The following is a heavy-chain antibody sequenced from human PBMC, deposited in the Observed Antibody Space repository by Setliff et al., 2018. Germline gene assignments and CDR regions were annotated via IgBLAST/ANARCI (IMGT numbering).Heavy chain of an antibody. D-gene: IGHD4-17*01. Sequence: SETLSLTCTVSGYSISSGHYWGWIRQPPGKGLEWIGSISHSGSTYYNPSLRSRVTISLDTSKNQFSPKLTSVTAADTVVYYCAGGRRYDYGWDFDYWGQGTLVTVSS. CDR1: GYSISSGHY. CDR3: AGGRRYDYGWDFDY. CDR2: ISHSGST. J-gene: IGHJ4*02. V-gene: IGHV4-38-2*02.